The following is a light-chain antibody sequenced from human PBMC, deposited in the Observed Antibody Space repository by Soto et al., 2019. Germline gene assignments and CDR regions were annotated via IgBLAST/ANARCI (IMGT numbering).Light chain of an antibody. CDR1: QSISSS. Sequence: DILMTQSRSPVSASVGDRVIISCLASQSISSSLAWYQQKPGKAPKLLIYDASSLESGLPSKFSGRGSGTEFTLTISRLRPDDFVTYFCQQYNSDPWTFGQGTKVDIK. CDR3: QQYNSDPWT. V-gene: IGKV1-5*01. J-gene: IGKJ1*01. CDR2: DAS.